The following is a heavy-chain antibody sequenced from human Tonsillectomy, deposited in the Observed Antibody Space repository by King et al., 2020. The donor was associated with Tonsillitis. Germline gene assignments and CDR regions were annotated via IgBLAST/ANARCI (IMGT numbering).Heavy chain of an antibody. CDR3: ASGDYDILTGYYNAVDY. J-gene: IGHJ4*02. CDR1: GVSISSNSFY. CDR2: MYYSGST. V-gene: IGHV4-39*01. Sequence: QLQESGPGLVKPSETLSLTCTVSGVSISSNSFYWGWIRQPPGKGLEWIGTMYYSGSTYYNPSLKSRVTISVDTSKNQFSLKLTSVIAADTAVYYCASGDYDILTGYYNAVDYWGQGTLVTASS. D-gene: IGHD3-9*01.